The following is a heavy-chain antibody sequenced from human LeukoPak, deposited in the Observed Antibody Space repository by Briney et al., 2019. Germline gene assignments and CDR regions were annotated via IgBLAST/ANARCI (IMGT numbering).Heavy chain of an antibody. CDR2: INHSGST. CDR1: GGSFSGYY. D-gene: IGHD5-12*01. J-gene: IGHJ3*02. CDR3: AREGGYSGYDRGAFDI. Sequence: PSETLSLTCAVYGGSFSGYYWSWIRQPPGKGLEWIGEINHSGSTNYNPSLKSRVTISVDTSKNQFSLKLSSVTAADTAVYYCAREGGYSGYDRGAFDIWGQGTMVTVSS. V-gene: IGHV4-34*01.